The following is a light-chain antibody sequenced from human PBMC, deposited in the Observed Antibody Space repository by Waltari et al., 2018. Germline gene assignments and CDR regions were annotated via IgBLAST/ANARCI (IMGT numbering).Light chain of an antibody. CDR2: LNDDGSH. J-gene: IGLJ3*02. Sequence: QLVLTQSPSASASLGASVKLTCTLSSGHSTYAIAWYQQQPEKGPRFLLKLNDDGSHIRGAGIPARFSGSSSGAERYLTISSLQSEDEADYYCQAWDTAFNWVFGGGTKLTVL. V-gene: IGLV4-69*01. CDR3: QAWDTAFNWV. CDR1: SGHSTYA.